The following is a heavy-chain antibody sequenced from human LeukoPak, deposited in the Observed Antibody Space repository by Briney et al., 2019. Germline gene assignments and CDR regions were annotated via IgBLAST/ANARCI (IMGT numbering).Heavy chain of an antibody. CDR3: AMDYYGSGSYSYDYYYYYMDV. J-gene: IGHJ6*03. Sequence: ASVKVSCKASGYTFTGYYMHWARQAPGQGLEWMGWINPNSGGTNYAQKFQGRVTITRDTSISTAYMELSRLRSDDTAVYYCAMDYYGSGSYSYDYYYYYMDVWGKGTTVTVSS. V-gene: IGHV1-2*02. CDR2: INPNSGGT. CDR1: GYTFTGYY. D-gene: IGHD3-10*01.